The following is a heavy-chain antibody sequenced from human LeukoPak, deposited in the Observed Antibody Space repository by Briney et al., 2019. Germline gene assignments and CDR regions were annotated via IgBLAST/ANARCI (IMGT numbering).Heavy chain of an antibody. J-gene: IGHJ3*02. CDR1: GFTFSSYA. CDR2: ISYDGSNK. Sequence: PGGSLRLSCAASGFTFSSYAMHWVRQAPGKGLEWVAVISYDGSNKYYAGSVKGRFTISRDNSKNTLYLQMNSLRAEDTAVYYCARVLYSSGWYDTGSAFDIWGQGTMVTVSS. V-gene: IGHV3-30-3*01. CDR3: ARVLYSSGWYDTGSAFDI. D-gene: IGHD6-19*01.